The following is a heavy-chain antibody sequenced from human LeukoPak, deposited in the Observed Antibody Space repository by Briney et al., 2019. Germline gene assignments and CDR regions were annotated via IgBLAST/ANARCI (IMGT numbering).Heavy chain of an antibody. J-gene: IGHJ4*02. CDR3: ARLQGANYLFDY. V-gene: IGHV3-74*01. CDR2: INTDGSTT. D-gene: IGHD4/OR15-4a*01. CDR1: GFTFRSYW. Sequence: PGGSLILSCAASGFTFRSYWMHWVRQAPGKGLVWVSRINTDGSTTDYADSVKGRFTISRDNAKNTLYLQMNSLRAEDTAVYYCARLQGANYLFDYWGQGTLVAVSS.